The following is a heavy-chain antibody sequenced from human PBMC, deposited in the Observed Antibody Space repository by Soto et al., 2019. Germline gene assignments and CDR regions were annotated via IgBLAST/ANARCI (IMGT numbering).Heavy chain of an antibody. CDR1: GYTFTGYY. D-gene: IGHD3-22*01. V-gene: IGHV1-2*02. J-gene: IGHJ3*02. CDR2: INPNSGGT. CDR3: ARVRYYDSSGYPASDAFDI. Sequence: ASVKVSCKASGYTFTGYYMHWVRQAPGQGLEWMGWINPNSGGTNYAQKFQGRVTMTRDTSISTAYMELSRLRSDDTAVYYCARVRYYDSSGYPASDAFDIWGQGTMVTVSS.